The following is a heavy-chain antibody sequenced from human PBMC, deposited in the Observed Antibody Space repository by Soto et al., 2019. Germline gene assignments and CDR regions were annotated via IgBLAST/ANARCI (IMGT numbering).Heavy chain of an antibody. J-gene: IGHJ6*02. CDR3: ASETDFDWSDNYYSGMDV. CDR1: GGSFSGYY. V-gene: IGHV4-34*01. Sequence: PSETLSLTCAVYGGSFSGYYWSWIRQPPGKGLEWIGEINHSGSTNYNPSLKSRVTISVDTSKNQFSLKLSSVTAADTAVYYCASETDFDWSDNYYSGMDVWGQGTTVTVSS. CDR2: INHSGST. D-gene: IGHD3-9*01.